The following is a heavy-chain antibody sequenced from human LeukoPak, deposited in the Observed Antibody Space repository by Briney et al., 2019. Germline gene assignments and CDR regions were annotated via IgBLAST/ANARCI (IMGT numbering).Heavy chain of an antibody. Sequence: ASVKVSFKGSGYTFTRYDINWVRQAAGQGHEWMGWMNPNSGNTGYAQKFQGRVTMTRNTSISTAYMELSSLRSEDTAVYYCARGHGGSSTSDYFDYWGQGTLVTVSS. D-gene: IGHD6-13*01. CDR2: MNPNSGNT. CDR1: GYTFTRYD. J-gene: IGHJ4*02. CDR3: ARGHGGSSTSDYFDY. V-gene: IGHV1-8*01.